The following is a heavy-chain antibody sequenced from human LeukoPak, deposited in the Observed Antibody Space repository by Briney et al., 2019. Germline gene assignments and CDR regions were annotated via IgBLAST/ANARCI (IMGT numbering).Heavy chain of an antibody. CDR3: ANTRTGDFNS. J-gene: IGHJ4*02. D-gene: IGHD3-3*01. Sequence: GESLKISCKAYGYTFTNYWIGWVRQMPGKGLEWMGTINPSESDTRYSPSFQGQVIISVDKSINTAYLQWSSLRASDTAMYYCANTRTGDFNSWGQGTLVTVSS. CDR1: GYTFTNYW. CDR2: INPSESDT. V-gene: IGHV5-51*01.